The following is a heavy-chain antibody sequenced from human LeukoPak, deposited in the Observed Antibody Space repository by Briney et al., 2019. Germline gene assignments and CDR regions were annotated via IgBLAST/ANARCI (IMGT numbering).Heavy chain of an antibody. Sequence: PGGSXXXXXAASGFTFSSXAXSXARQAPGKGXXXXSAVXGRGYNTYYADSVKGRFTVSRDNSKNTVFLQMNSLRVGDTAVYYCANLGSSELRVPASQGNWGQGTLVTVSS. CDR1: GFTFSSXA. CDR2: VXGRGYNT. J-gene: IGHJ4*02. CDR3: ANLGSSELRVPASQGN. D-gene: IGHD2-2*01. V-gene: IGHV3-23*01.